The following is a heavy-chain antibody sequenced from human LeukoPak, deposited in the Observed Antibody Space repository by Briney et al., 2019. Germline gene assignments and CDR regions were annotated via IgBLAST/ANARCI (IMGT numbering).Heavy chain of an antibody. D-gene: IGHD2-15*01. CDR3: ARDPEDIVVVVAATPPLDY. V-gene: IGHV1-18*04. J-gene: IGHJ4*02. CDR2: ISAYNGNT. Sequence: ASVKVSCKPSGYTFTSYGISWVRPAPGQGVEWMGWISAYNGNTNYAQKLQGRVTMTTDTSTSTAYMELRSLRSDDTAVYYCARDPEDIVVVVAATPPLDYWGQGTLVTVSS. CDR1: GYTFTSYG.